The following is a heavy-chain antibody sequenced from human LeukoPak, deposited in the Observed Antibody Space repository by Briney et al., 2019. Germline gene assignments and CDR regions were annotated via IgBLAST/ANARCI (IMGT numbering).Heavy chain of an antibody. J-gene: IGHJ4*02. CDR2: IYYSGST. V-gene: IGHV4-59*08. D-gene: IGHD2-2*01. Sequence: SETLSLTCTVSGGSISGYYWSWIRQPPGKGLQFIGYIYYSGSTNYNPSLKSRVTISVDTSKNQFSFKLRSVTAADTAVYYCARLSKDTVVLPAAMAHYFDYWGQGTLVTVSS. CDR3: ARLSKDTVVLPAAMAHYFDY. CDR1: GGSISGYY.